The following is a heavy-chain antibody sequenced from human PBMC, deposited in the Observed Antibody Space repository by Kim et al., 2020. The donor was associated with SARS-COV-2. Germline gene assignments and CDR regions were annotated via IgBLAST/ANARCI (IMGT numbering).Heavy chain of an antibody. D-gene: IGHD1-26*01. J-gene: IGHJ4*02. V-gene: IGHV3-48*02. CDR1: GFTFSSYS. CDR2: ISSSSSTI. CDR3: ARSNLKWELLPIDY. Sequence: GGSLRLSCAASGFTFSSYSMNWVRQAPGKGLEWVSYISSSSSTIYYTDSVKGRFTISRDNAKNSLYLQMNSLRDEDTAVYYCARSNLKWELLPIDYWGQGTLVTVSS.